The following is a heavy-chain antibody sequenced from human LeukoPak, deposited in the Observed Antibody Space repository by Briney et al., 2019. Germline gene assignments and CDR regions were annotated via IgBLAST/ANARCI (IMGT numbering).Heavy chain of an antibody. J-gene: IGHJ4*02. CDR3: ARDRAMADY. V-gene: IGHV1-3*04. CDR1: GYPFSAHF. Sequence: ASVKVSCKASGYPFSAHFLNWVRQAPGQGLEWMGWINTGNGNTKYSQKFEGRVTVTRDTSATAAYVELSSLRSEDTAVYYCARDRAMADYWGQGTLVTVSS. CDR2: INTGNGNT. D-gene: IGHD5-18*01.